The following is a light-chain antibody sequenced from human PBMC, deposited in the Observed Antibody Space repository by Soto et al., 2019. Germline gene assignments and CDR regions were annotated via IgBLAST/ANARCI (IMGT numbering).Light chain of an antibody. CDR2: EDN. V-gene: IGLV6-57*02. CDR1: SGSIASNY. CDR3: QSYDSSTWV. J-gene: IGLJ3*02. Sequence: NFMLTQPHSVSESPGKTVTISCTGSSGSIASNYVQWYQQRPGSAPTTVIYEDNQRPSGVPDRFSGSIDSSSNSASLTISGLKTEDEADYYCQSYDSSTWVFGGGNQLTVL.